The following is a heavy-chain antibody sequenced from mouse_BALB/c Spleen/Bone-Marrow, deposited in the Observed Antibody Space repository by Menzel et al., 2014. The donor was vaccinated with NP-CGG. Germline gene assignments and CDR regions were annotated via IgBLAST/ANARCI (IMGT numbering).Heavy chain of an antibody. D-gene: IGHD4-1*01. V-gene: IGHV1-9*01. CDR3: ARGWTVGRFAY. J-gene: IGHJ3*01. CDR1: GYTFSSYW. CDR2: ILPGSGST. Sequence: VKLAESGAELMKPGASVKISCKATGYTFSSYWIEWVKQRPGHGLEWIGEILPGSGSTNYNEKFKGKATFTADTSSNTAYMQLSSLTSEDSAVYYCARGWTVGRFAYWGQGTLVTASA.